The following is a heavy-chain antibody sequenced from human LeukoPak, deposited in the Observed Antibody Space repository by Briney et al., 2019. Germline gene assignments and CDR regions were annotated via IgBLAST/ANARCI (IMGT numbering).Heavy chain of an antibody. CDR1: GGSISSYY. V-gene: IGHV4-4*07. CDR3: ARTPQGYYDSSGYPMYYFDY. D-gene: IGHD3-22*01. CDR2: IYTSGST. J-gene: IGHJ4*02. Sequence: PSETLSLTCTVSGGSISSYYWSWIRQPAGKGLEWIGRIYTSGSTNYNPSLKSRVTMSVDTSKNQFSLKLSSVTVADTAVYYCARTPQGYYDSSGYPMYYFDYWGQGTLVTVSS.